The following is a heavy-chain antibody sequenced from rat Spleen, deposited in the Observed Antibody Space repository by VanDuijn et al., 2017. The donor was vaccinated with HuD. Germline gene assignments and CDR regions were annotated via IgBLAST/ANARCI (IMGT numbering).Heavy chain of an antibody. D-gene: IGHD4-3*01. V-gene: IGHV5-7*01. Sequence: EVQLVESGGGLVQPGRSLKLSCAASGFTFSDYNMAWVRQAPKKGLEWVATISYDGSSTYYRDSVKGRFTITRDNAKSTLYLQMDSLRSEDTDTYYGARHNSGYGVMDAWGQGASVTVSS. CDR2: ISYDGSST. CDR3: ARHNSGYGVMDA. CDR1: GFTFSDYN. J-gene: IGHJ4*01.